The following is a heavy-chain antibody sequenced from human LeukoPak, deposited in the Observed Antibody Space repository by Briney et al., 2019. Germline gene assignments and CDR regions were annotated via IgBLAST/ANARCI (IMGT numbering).Heavy chain of an antibody. J-gene: IGHJ6*03. V-gene: IGHV1-69*06. CDR3: ARIPGIAAYYYMDV. Sequence: ASVKVSCKASGGTFSSYAISWVRQAPGQGLEWMGGIIPIFGTANYAQKFQGRVTITADKSTSTAYMELSSLRSEDTAVYYCARIPGIAAYYYMDVWGKGTTVTVSS. CDR1: GGTFSSYA. CDR2: IIPIFGTA. D-gene: IGHD6-13*01.